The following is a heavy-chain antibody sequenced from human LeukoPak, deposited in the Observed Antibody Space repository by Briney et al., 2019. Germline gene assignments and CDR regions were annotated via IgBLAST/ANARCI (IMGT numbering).Heavy chain of an antibody. V-gene: IGHV1-69*13. CDR1: GGTFSSYA. J-gene: IGHJ4*02. Sequence: ASVKVSCKASGGTFSSYATSWVRQAPGQGLEWMGGIIPIFGTANYAQKFQGRVTITADESTSTAYMELSSLRSEDTAVYYCARRRYGGYLTDYWGQGTLVTVSS. CDR2: IIPIFGTA. D-gene: IGHD5-12*01. CDR3: ARRRYGGYLTDY.